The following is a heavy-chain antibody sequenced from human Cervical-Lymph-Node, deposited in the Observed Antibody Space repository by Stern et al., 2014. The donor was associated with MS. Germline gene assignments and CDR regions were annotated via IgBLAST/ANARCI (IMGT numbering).Heavy chain of an antibody. CDR3: ARSSSPSPYYYYGMDV. V-gene: IGHV3-33*01. D-gene: IGHD6-13*01. CDR2: IWDDGSNK. Sequence: VQLVDSGAGVVQPGTSLSLSCAASGFTFSSYGIHWVRQAPGKGLEWVAVIWDDGSNKYYADSVKGRFTISRDNSKNTLYLQMNSLRAEDTDVYYCARSSSPSPYYYYGMDVWGQGTTVTVSS. CDR1: GFTFSSYG. J-gene: IGHJ6*02.